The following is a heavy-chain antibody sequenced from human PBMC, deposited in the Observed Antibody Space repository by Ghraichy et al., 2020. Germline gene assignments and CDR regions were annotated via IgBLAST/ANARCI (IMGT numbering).Heavy chain of an antibody. Sequence: ASVKVSCKASGYTFTSYGISWVRQAPGQGLEWMGWISAYNGNTNYAQKLQGRVTMTTDTSTSTAYMELRSLRSDDTAVYYCARGREDYGDYAWGYWGQGTLVTVSS. D-gene: IGHD4-17*01. CDR1: GYTFTSYG. CDR2: ISAYNGNT. J-gene: IGHJ4*02. V-gene: IGHV1-18*01. CDR3: ARGREDYGDYAWGY.